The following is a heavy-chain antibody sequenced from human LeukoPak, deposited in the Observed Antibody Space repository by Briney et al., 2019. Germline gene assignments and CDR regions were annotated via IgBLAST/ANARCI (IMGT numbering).Heavy chain of an antibody. V-gene: IGHV4-59*01. D-gene: IGHD4-17*01. J-gene: IGHJ6*02. CDR1: GGSISSYY. CDR2: IYYSGST. Sequence: SETLPLTCTVSGGSISSYYWSWIRQPPGKGLEWIGYIYYSGSTNYNPSLKSQVTISVDTSKNQFSLKLSSVTAADTAVYYCARYSPGDGDYDPCYYYGMDVWGQGTTVTVSS. CDR3: ARYSPGDGDYDPCYYYGMDV.